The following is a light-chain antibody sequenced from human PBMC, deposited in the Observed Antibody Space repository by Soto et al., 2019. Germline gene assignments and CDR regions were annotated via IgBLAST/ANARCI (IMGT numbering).Light chain of an antibody. V-gene: IGKV3-11*01. CDR1: QSLSSS. J-gene: IGKJ5*01. CDR3: QQRSKWIT. CDR2: DAS. Sequence: EIVMTLAVATLPVSTGERATLSFRASQSLSSSLAWFQQKPGQAPRLLIYDASYRATCIPARFSCSGSGTDFTLTISSLEPEDFAIYYCQQRSKWITFAQGTRLEI.